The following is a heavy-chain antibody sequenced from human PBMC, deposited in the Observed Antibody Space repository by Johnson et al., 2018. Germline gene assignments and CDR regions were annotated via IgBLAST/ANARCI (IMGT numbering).Heavy chain of an antibody. D-gene: IGHD6-13*01. Sequence: VQLVESGGGLVQPGGSLRLSCAASGFTFSVYGMHWVRQAPGKGLEWVALISYDGRNEYYADSVKGRFTVSRDNSKNTLYLQMNSLRAEDTAVYYCAKASSSWSYHYYMDVWGKGTTVTVSS. V-gene: IGHV3-30*18. CDR1: GFTFSVYG. CDR3: AKASSSWSYHYYMDV. J-gene: IGHJ6*03. CDR2: ISYDGRNE.